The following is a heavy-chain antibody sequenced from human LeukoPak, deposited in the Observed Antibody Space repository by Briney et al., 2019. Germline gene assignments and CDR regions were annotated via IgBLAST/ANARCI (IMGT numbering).Heavy chain of an antibody. J-gene: IGHJ6*02. CDR3: TSRTGKYSYGMDV. CDR2: INPRNGGT. D-gene: IGHD1/OR15-1a*01. V-gene: IGHV1-2*02. CDR1: GYSFTGYY. Sequence: GSVKVSCTASGYSFTGYYLHWVRQAPGQGLEWMGWINPRNGGTNYAQKFQGRVNMTRDTSISTANMELSRLRSDDTAVNYCTSRTGKYSYGMDVRGQGTTVTVSS.